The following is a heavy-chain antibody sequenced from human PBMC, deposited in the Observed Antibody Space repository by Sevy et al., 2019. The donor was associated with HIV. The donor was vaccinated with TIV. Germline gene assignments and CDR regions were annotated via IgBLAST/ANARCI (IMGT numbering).Heavy chain of an antibody. V-gene: IGHV3-11*01. Sequence: GGSLRLSCVASGFTLSDYYMSWIRQAPGKGLEWVSYISGSGSDIYYADSVKGRFSVSRDNAKNSLYLQMNSLRAEDTAVYYCARDHVKDGDLGDYYYFAMDVWGQGTTVTV. CDR3: ARDHVKDGDLGDYYYFAMDV. J-gene: IGHJ6*02. CDR1: GFTLSDYY. CDR2: ISGSGSDI. D-gene: IGHD4-17*01.